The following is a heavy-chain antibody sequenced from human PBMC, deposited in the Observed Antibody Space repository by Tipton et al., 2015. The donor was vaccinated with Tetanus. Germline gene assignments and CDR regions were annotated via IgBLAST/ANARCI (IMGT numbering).Heavy chain of an antibody. Sequence: QVQLVQSGAEVKKPGASVKVSCKASGYTFTHYGVNWVRQAPGQGLEWMGWISPFNENVNHAEKFKGRLTMTTDRSTATVYMDLRGLRSDDTAVYYCARGRGLGPHEYFEHWGQGTLVTVSS. D-gene: IGHD3/OR15-3a*01. CDR1: GYTFTHYG. J-gene: IGHJ5*02. CDR2: ISPFNENV. V-gene: IGHV1-18*01. CDR3: ARGRGLGPHEYFEH.